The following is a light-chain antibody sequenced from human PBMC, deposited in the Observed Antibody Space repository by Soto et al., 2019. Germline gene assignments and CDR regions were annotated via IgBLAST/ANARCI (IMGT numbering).Light chain of an antibody. Sequence: QSALTQRPSASGTPGQRVTISCSGSSSNIGSNTVNWYQQLPGTAPRLLIYSNNQRPSGVPDRFSGSKSGTSASPAISGLQSEDEADYYCAAWDDSLNGYVFGTGTKVTVL. CDR3: AAWDDSLNGYV. CDR1: SSNIGSNT. J-gene: IGLJ1*01. V-gene: IGLV1-44*01. CDR2: SNN.